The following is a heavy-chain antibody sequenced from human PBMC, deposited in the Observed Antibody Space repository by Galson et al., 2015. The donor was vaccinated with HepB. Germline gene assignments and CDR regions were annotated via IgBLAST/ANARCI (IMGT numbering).Heavy chain of an antibody. V-gene: IGHV3-23*01. J-gene: IGHJ4*02. CDR3: AKDQTVVVVAAYDY. Sequence: SLRLSCAASGFTFSSYAMSWVRQPQGKGLEWVSPIGADGGLSYNADSVKARFTISRDNSKNTLYLQMNSLRAEDTAVYYCAKDQTVVVVAAYDYWGQGTLVTASS. D-gene: IGHD2-15*01. CDR1: GFTFSSYA. CDR2: IGADGGLS.